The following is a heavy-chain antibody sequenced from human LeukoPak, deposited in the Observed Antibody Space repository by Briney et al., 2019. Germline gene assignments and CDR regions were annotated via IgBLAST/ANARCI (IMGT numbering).Heavy chain of an antibody. CDR3: ASHCSSTSCYFYFNS. CDR2: IKQDGREM. D-gene: IGHD2-2*01. CDR1: GFTFSNYW. J-gene: IGHJ4*02. V-gene: IGHV3-7*01. Sequence: GGSLRLSCAASGFTFSNYWMSWVRQAPGKGLEWVANIKQDGREMNYIDSVKGRFTISRDNAKNPLDLQMNSLRAEDTAVYYCASHCSSTSCYFYFNSWGQGTLVTVSS.